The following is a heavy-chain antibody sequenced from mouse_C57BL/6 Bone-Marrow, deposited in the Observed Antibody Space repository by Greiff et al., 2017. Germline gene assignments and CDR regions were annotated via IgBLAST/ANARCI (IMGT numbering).Heavy chain of an antibody. CDR2: IYPGNSDT. J-gene: IGHJ4*01. CDR3: TRSYYYGSSLYYYAMDY. CDR1: GYTFTSYW. D-gene: IGHD1-1*01. Sequence: EVMLVESGTVLARPGASVKMSCKTSGYTFTSYWMHWVKQRPGQGLEWIGAIYPGNSDTSYNQKFKGKAKLTAVTSASTAYMELSSLTNEDSAVYYCTRSYYYGSSLYYYAMDYWGQGTSVTVSS. V-gene: IGHV1-5*01.